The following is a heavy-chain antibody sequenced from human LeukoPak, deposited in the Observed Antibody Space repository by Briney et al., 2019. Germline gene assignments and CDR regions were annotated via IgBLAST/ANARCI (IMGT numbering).Heavy chain of an antibody. Sequence: GGSLRLSCAASGFTFDDYGMSWVRQAPGKGLEWVSGINWNGGSTGYADSVKGRFTISRDNSKNTLYLQMNSLRAEDTAVYYCARGDGYNFWDYWGRGTLVTVSS. CDR3: ARGDGYNFWDY. D-gene: IGHD5-24*01. CDR1: GFTFDDYG. CDR2: INWNGGST. V-gene: IGHV3-20*04. J-gene: IGHJ4*02.